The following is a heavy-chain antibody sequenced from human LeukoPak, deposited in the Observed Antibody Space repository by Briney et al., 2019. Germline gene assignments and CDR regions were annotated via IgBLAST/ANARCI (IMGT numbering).Heavy chain of an antibody. CDR3: ARDQAARPFYYFDY. D-gene: IGHD6-6*01. CDR1: GFTFSSYA. CDR2: ISYDGSNK. J-gene: IGHJ4*02. V-gene: IGHV3-30-3*01. Sequence: PGGSLRLSCAASGFTFSSYAMHWVRQAPGKGLEWVAVISYDGSNKYYADSAKGRFTISRDNSKNTLYLQMNSLRAEDTAVYYCARDQAARPFYYFDYWGQGTLVTVSS.